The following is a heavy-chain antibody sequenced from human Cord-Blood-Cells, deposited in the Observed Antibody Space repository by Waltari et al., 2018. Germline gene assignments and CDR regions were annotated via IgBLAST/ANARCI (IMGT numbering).Heavy chain of an antibody. Sequence: EVQLVESGGGLVKPGGSLRLSCAASGFTVSSNYMSWVRQAPGKGLEWVSVIYSGRSTYYADSLKGRFTISRHNSKNTLYLQMNSLIAEDTAVYYCARVTGTYYFDYWGQGTLVTVSS. CDR2: IYSGRST. J-gene: IGHJ4*02. D-gene: IGHD1-20*01. V-gene: IGHV3-53*04. CDR1: GFTVSSNY. CDR3: ARVTGTYYFDY.